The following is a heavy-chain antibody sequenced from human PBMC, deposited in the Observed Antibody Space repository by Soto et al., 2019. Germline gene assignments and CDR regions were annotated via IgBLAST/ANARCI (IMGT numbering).Heavy chain of an antibody. CDR3: AQSIAARPVAWYFDL. D-gene: IGHD6-6*01. J-gene: IGHJ2*01. CDR2: IYWNDDK. CDR1: GFSLSTSGVG. V-gene: IGHV2-5*01. Sequence: QITLKESGPTLVKPTQTLTLTCTFSGFSLSTSGVGVGWFRQPPGKALEWLALIYWNDDKRYSPSLKSRLTITKDTTKNQVVLTMTNMDPVDTATYYRAQSIAARPVAWYFDLWGRGTLVTVSS.